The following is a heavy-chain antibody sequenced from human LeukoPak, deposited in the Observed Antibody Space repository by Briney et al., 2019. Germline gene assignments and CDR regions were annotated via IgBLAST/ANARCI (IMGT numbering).Heavy chain of an antibody. CDR1: GFTFSSYA. CDR3: AKVPKIAARRGYYFDY. V-gene: IGHV3-23*01. CDR2: ISGSGGST. Sequence: GGSLRLSCAASGFTFSSYAMSWVRQAPGKGLEWVSAISGSGGSTYYADSVKGRFTISRDNSKNTLYLQMNSLRAEDTAVYYCAKVPKIAARRGYYFDYWGQGTLVTVSS. D-gene: IGHD6-6*01. J-gene: IGHJ4*02.